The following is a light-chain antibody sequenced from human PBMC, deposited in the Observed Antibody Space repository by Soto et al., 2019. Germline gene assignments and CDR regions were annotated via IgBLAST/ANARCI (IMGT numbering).Light chain of an antibody. V-gene: IGKV3-20*01. CDR3: QQYGSSPLT. Sequence: EIVMTQSPATLSVSPGERATLSCRASQSFISNLSWYQLKPDQAPRLLIYRASTRATGLPDRFSGSGSGTDFTLTISRLEPEDFAVYYCQQYGSSPLTFGGGTKVDIK. CDR1: QSFISN. CDR2: RAS. J-gene: IGKJ4*01.